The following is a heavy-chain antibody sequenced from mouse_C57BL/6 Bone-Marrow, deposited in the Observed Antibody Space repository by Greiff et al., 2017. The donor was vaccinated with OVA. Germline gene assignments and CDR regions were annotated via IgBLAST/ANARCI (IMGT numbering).Heavy chain of an antibody. CDR3: AREGLPLDY. V-gene: IGHV5-9*01. J-gene: IGHJ2*01. CDR1: GFTFSSYT. Sequence: EVKLVESGGGLVKPGGSLKLSCAASGFTFSSYTMSWVRQTPEQRLEWVATISGGGGNTYYPDSVKGRFTISRDNAKNTLYLQMSSLRSEDTALYYCAREGLPLDYWGQGTTLTVSS. D-gene: IGHD2-4*01. CDR2: ISGGGGNT.